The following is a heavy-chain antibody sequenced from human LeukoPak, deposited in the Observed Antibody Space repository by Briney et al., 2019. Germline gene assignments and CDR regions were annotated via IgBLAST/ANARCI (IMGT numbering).Heavy chain of an antibody. CDR2: ISSSSSTI. Sequence: PGGSLRLSCAASGFTFSDYSMNWVRQAPGKGLEWVSYISSSSSTIYYADSVKGRFTISRDNAKNSLYLQMNSLRAEDTAVYYCAKMGTKWLTDYWGQGTLVTVSS. V-gene: IGHV3-48*04. D-gene: IGHD3-22*01. CDR1: GFTFSDYS. CDR3: AKMGTKWLTDY. J-gene: IGHJ4*02.